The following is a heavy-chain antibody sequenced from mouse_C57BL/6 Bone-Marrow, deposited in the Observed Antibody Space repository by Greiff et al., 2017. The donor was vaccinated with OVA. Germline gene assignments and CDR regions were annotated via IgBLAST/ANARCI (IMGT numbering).Heavy chain of an antibody. CDR1: GFNIKNTY. V-gene: IGHV14-3*01. CDR3: AMTTVVALPAMDY. CDR2: IDPANGNT. J-gene: IGHJ4*01. D-gene: IGHD1-1*01. Sequence: EVQLQESVAELVRPGASVKLSCTASGFNIKNTYMHWVKQRPEQGLEWIGRIDPANGNTKYAPKFQGKATITADTSSNTAYLQLSSLTSEDTAIYYCAMTTVVALPAMDYWGQGTSVTVSS.